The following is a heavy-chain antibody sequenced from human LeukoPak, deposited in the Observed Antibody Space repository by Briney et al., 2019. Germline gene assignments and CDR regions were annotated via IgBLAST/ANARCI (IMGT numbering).Heavy chain of an antibody. D-gene: IGHD6-13*01. CDR1: GYTFTGYY. V-gene: IGHV1-2*02. Sequence: ASVKVSCKASGYTFTGYYMHWVRQAPGQGLEWMGWINPNSGGTNYAQKFQGRVTMTRDTSISTAYMELSRLRSDDTAVYYCARDLEGIAAAGNPFDYWGQGTLVTVSS. CDR3: ARDLEGIAAAGNPFDY. J-gene: IGHJ4*02. CDR2: INPNSGGT.